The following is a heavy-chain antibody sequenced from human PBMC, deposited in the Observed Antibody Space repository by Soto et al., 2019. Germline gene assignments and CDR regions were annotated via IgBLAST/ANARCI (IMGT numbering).Heavy chain of an antibody. J-gene: IGHJ4*02. CDR3: AKDITFDSSDYDS. D-gene: IGHD3-22*01. V-gene: IGHV3-23*01. CDR2: MSGDGTTI. Sequence: EVQLLESGGGLVQPGGSRRLSCAASGFTFSRYGMSWVRQAPGKGLEWVSSMSGDGTTIYYIDSVKGRFTISRDNSRNTLSLQMNSLRAEDTAVYYFAKDITFDSSDYDSWGQGILVIVSS. CDR1: GFTFSRYG.